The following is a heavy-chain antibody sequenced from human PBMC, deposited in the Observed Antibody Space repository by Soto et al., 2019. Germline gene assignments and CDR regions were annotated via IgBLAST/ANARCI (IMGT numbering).Heavy chain of an antibody. V-gene: IGHV1-69*01. CDR1: GGTFSSYA. J-gene: IGHJ4*02. CDR2: IIPIFGTA. D-gene: IGHD3-22*01. Sequence: QVQLVQSGAEVKKPGCSVKVSCKASGGTFSSYAISWVRQAPGQGLEWMAGIIPIFGTANYAQKLQGRVTITADESTSTAYKELSSLRSEDRAVDYCARGPYYYDSSGYYGYWGQGTLVTVSS. CDR3: ARGPYYYDSSGYYGY.